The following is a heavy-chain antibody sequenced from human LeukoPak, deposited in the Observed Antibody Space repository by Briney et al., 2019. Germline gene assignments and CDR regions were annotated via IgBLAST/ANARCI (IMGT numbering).Heavy chain of an antibody. V-gene: IGHV5-51*01. Sequence: GESLKISCKGSGYSFTSYWIGGVRQMPGKGLEGMGIIYPGDSDTRYSPSFQGQVTISADKSISTAYLQWSSLKASDTAMYYCASLPLTGGYYFDYWGQGTLVTVSS. CDR1: GYSFTSYW. CDR3: ASLPLTGGYYFDY. CDR2: IYPGDSDT. D-gene: IGHD7-27*01. J-gene: IGHJ4*02.